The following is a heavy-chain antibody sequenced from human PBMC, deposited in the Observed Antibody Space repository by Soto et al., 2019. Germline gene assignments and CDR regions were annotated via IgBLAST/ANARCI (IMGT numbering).Heavy chain of an antibody. V-gene: IGHV4-30-4*01. J-gene: IGHJ4*02. CDR1: GGSISSGDYY. CDR2: IYYSGST. CDR3: ARAKIGDNFDY. Sequence: SETLSLTCTVSGGSISSGDYYWIWIRQPPGKGLEWIGYIYYSGSTYCNPSLKSRVTISVDTSKNQFSLKLSSVTAADTAVYYCARAKIGDNFDYWGQGTLVTVSS. D-gene: IGHD2-21*01.